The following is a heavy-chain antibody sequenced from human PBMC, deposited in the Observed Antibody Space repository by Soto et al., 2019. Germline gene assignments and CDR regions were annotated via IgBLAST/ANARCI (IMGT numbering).Heavy chain of an antibody. J-gene: IGHJ4*02. D-gene: IGHD4-17*01. CDR3: ARAYGDYVFDY. V-gene: IGHV4-59*01. CDR2: IYYSGST. Sequence: SETLSLTCTVSGGSISSYYWSWIRQPPGKGLEWIGYIYYSGSTNYNPSLKSRVTISVDTSKNQFSPKLSSVTAADTAVYYCARAYGDYVFDYWGQGTLVTVS. CDR1: GGSISSYY.